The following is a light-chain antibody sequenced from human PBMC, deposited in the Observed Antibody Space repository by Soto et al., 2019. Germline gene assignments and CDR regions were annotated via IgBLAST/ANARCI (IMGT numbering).Light chain of an antibody. CDR1: SGDVGSYNL. Sequence: QSALTQTASVSGSPGQSITISCTGTSGDVGSYNLVSWYQLRPGKAPKLMIFDVDIRPSGVSNRFSGSESGNSASLTISGLQAEEEGDYYFSSYTGISTLGIFGGGTKLTVL. CDR3: SSYTGISTLGI. CDR2: DVD. V-gene: IGLV2-14*02. J-gene: IGLJ2*01.